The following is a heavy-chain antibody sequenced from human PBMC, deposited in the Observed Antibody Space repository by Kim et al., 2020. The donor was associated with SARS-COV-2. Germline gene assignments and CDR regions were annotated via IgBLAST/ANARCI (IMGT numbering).Heavy chain of an antibody. Sequence: TNYSPSVQGHVTISADKSINTAYLQWSGLKASDTAMYYCARHQRKAWGFDLWGQGTLVTVSS. CDR3: ARHQRKAWGFDL. V-gene: IGHV5-10-1*01. J-gene: IGHJ4*02. D-gene: IGHD3-16*01. CDR2: T.